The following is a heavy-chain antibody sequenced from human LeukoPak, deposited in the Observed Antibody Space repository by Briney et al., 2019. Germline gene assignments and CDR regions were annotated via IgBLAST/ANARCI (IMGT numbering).Heavy chain of an antibody. CDR2: INHSGST. CDR3: ARGNLQIESNLMTTNYYYYMDV. Sequence: PSQTLSLTCAVSGSSISSGGYSWSWIRQPPGKGLEWIGEINHSGSTNYNPSLKSRVTISVDTSKNQFSLKLSSVTAADTAVYYCARGNLQIESNLMTTNYYYYMDVWGKGTTVTVSS. J-gene: IGHJ6*03. CDR1: GSSISSGGYS. D-gene: IGHD4-17*01. V-gene: IGHV4-30-2*01.